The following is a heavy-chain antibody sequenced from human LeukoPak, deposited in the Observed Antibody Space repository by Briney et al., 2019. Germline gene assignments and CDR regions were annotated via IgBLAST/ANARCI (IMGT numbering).Heavy chain of an antibody. V-gene: IGHV3-74*01. J-gene: IGHJ4*02. CDR3: AKEGQWLVSDY. CDR2: IKGDGNDI. D-gene: IGHD6-19*01. Sequence: GGSLRLSCAASGFPFSSFWMHWVRQSPGKGLVWVSRIKGDGNDITYADSVRGRFSISRDNAKNTLYLQMNSLRAEDTAVYYCAKEGQWLVSDYWGQGTLVTVSS. CDR1: GFPFSSFW.